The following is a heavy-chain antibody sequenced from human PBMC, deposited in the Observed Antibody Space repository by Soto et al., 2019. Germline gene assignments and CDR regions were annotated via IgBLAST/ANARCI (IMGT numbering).Heavy chain of an antibody. V-gene: IGHV3-23*01. CDR1: GFTFSSYA. CDR2: ISGSGGST. Sequence: GGSLRLSCAASGFTFSSYAMSWVRQAPGKGLEWVSAISGSGGSTYYADSVKGRFTISRDNSKNTLYLQMNSLRAEDTAVYYCAKTLGYCSSTSCYYWDYYYYGMDVWGQGTTVTVSS. J-gene: IGHJ6*02. D-gene: IGHD2-2*01. CDR3: AKTLGYCSSTSCYYWDYYYYGMDV.